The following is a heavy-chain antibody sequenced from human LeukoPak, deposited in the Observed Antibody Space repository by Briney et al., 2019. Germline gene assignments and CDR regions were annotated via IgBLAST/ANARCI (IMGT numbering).Heavy chain of an antibody. V-gene: IGHV1-8*01. CDR1: GYTFTSYD. J-gene: IGHJ6*02. CDR3: ARDFRQVGSGYGMDV. CDR2: MNPNSGNT. Sequence: ASVKVSCTASGYTFTSYDINWVRQATGQGLEWMGWMNPNSGNTGYAQKFQGRVTMTRNTSISTAYMELSSLRSEDTAVYYCARDFRQVGSGYGMDVWGQGTTVTVSS. D-gene: IGHD3-3*01.